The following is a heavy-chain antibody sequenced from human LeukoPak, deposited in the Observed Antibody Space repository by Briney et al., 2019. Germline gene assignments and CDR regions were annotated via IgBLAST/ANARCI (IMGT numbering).Heavy chain of an antibody. CDR3: ARLGLHGSGTYYFFDY. D-gene: IGHD3-10*01. V-gene: IGHV1-2*06. J-gene: IGHJ4*02. CDR1: GQSLTGYF. CDR2: IDPNTGDT. Sequence: ASVKVSCKASGQSLTGYFIHWVRQTPGQGLEWVGRIDPNTGDTIYAQNFQGRVTVASATSISTAYMELSRLTSDDTAVYFCARLGLHGSGTYYFFDYWGQGTLVAVSS.